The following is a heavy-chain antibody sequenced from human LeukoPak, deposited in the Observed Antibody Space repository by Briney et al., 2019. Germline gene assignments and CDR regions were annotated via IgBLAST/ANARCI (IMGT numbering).Heavy chain of an antibody. CDR3: ARDRPLQGLDY. J-gene: IGHJ4*02. V-gene: IGHV3-30-3*01. CDR2: ISYDGSNK. D-gene: IGHD5-24*01. CDR1: GFTFSSYA. Sequence: GGSLRLSCAASGFTFSSYAMRWVRQAPGKGLEWVAVISYDGSNKYYADSVKGRFTISRDNSKNTLYLQMNSLRAEDTAVYYRARDRPLQGLDYWGQGTLVTVSS.